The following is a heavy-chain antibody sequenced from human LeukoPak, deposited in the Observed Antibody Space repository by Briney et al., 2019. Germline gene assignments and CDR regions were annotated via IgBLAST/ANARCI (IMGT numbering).Heavy chain of an antibody. D-gene: IGHD3-10*01. CDR3: ARYGFGEFSLSDAFDI. V-gene: IGHV1-2*02. CDR1: GYTFTGYY. CDR2: INPNSGGT. J-gene: IGHJ3*02. Sequence: PMASVKVSCKASGYTFTGYYMHWVRQAPGQGLEWMGWINPNSGGTNYAQKFQGRVTMTRDTSISTAYMELSRLRSDDTAVYYCARYGFGEFSLSDAFDIWGQGTMVTVSS.